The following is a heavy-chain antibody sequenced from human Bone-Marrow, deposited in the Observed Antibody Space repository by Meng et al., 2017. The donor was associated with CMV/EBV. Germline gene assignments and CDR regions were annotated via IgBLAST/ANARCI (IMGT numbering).Heavy chain of an antibody. CDR1: GFTFSSYE. D-gene: IGHD6-19*01. V-gene: IGHV3-48*03. J-gene: IGHJ6*02. CDR2: ISSSGSTI. CDR3: ARGGAVAGMNYYYYGMDV. Sequence: GESLKTPCSASGFTFSSYEMNWVRQAPGKGLEWVSYISSSGSTIYYADSVRGRFTISRDNAKNSLYLQMNSLRAEDTAVYYCARGGAVAGMNYYYYGMDVWGQGTTVTVSS.